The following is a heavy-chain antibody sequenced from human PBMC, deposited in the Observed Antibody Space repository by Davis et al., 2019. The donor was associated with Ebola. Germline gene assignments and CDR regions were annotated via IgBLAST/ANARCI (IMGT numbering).Heavy chain of an antibody. CDR3: ARPVYPQRFDY. J-gene: IGHJ4*02. D-gene: IGHD2-8*01. CDR1: GGSISSYY. CDR2: IYYSGST. V-gene: IGHV4-59*12. Sequence: SETLSLTCTVSGGSISSYYWSWIRQPPGQGLEWIGYIYYSGSTNYNPSLKSRVTISVDTSKNQFSLKLSSVTAADTAVYYCARPVYPQRFDYWGQGTLVTVSS.